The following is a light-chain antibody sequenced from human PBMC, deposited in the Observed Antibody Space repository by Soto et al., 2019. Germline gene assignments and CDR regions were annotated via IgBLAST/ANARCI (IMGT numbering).Light chain of an antibody. CDR2: GNT. Sequence: QSVLTQPPSLSGAPGQNIIISCTGAASNIGAGFVVHWYQQLPGTAPKLLIYGNTNRPSGVPDRFSGSKSGTSASLVITGLQAEDEADYYCQSYDTGLSGPVVFGGGTKLTVL. J-gene: IGLJ2*01. V-gene: IGLV1-40*01. CDR3: QSYDTGLSGPVV. CDR1: ASNIGAGFV.